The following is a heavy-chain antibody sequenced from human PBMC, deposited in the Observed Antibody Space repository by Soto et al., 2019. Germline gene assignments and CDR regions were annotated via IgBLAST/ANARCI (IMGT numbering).Heavy chain of an antibody. CDR1: GGSVSGYY. V-gene: IGHV4-34*01. CDR2: INHSGST. J-gene: IGHJ5*02. CDR3: ARGRRALLWFGEHLNSFDP. Sequence: PSETLSLTCAVYGGSVSGYYWSWIRQPPGKGLEWIGEINHSGSTNYNPSLKSRVTISVDTSKNQFSLKLSSVTAADTAVYYCARGRRALLWFGEHLNSFDPWGQGTLVTVSS. D-gene: IGHD3-10*01.